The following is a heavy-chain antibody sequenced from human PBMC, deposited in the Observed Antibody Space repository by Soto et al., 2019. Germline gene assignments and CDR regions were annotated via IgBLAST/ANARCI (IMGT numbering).Heavy chain of an antibody. CDR3: AIVPPDITMVRGVSDSFDY. J-gene: IGHJ4*02. V-gene: IGHV1-46*01. Sequence: ASVKVSCKASGYTFTTYCTHWVRQAPGQGLEWMGIIKPRDGSTSYAQRFRGRVTMTNDTSTDTAYMELSSLRSEDTAVYYCAIVPPDITMVRGVSDSFDYWGQGTLVTVSS. CDR2: IKPRDGST. CDR1: GYTFTTYC. D-gene: IGHD3-10*01.